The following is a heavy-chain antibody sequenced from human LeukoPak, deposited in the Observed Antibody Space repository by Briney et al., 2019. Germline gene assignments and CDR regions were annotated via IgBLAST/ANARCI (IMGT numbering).Heavy chain of an antibody. J-gene: IGHJ4*02. CDR1: GGTFSSYA. CDR3: ARYREGYSYGYFHDY. CDR2: IIPILGIA. V-gene: IGHV1-69*04. Sequence: ASVKVSCKASGGTFSSYAISWVRQAPGQGLEWMGRIIPILGIANYAQKFQGRVTITADKSTSTAYMELSSLRSEDTAVYYCARYREGYSYGYFHDYWGQGTLVTVSS. D-gene: IGHD5-18*01.